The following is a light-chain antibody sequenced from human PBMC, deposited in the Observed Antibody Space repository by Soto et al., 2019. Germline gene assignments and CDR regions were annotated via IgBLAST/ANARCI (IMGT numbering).Light chain of an antibody. V-gene: IGLV2-14*03. CDR1: SSDVGGYNF. CDR3: SSYTSSSTPYV. J-gene: IGLJ1*01. Sequence: QSALTQPASVSGSPGQSITISCTGTSSDVGGYNFVSWYQHHPGKAPKLMIFDVSNRPSGVSTRFSGSKSGNTASLTISGLQAEDESDYYCSSYTSSSTPYVFGTGTKLT. CDR2: DVS.